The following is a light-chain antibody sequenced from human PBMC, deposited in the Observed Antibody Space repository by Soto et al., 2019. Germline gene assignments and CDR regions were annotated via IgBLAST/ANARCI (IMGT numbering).Light chain of an antibody. Sequence: EIVLTQSPATLSLSPGERATLSCRASQSVSSYLAWYQQKPGQAPRLLIYDTSSRATGIPARFSGSGFGTDFTLTISSLEPEDFAVYYCQQRSHWPVTFGQGTKV. V-gene: IGKV3-11*01. CDR3: QQRSHWPVT. CDR2: DTS. J-gene: IGKJ1*01. CDR1: QSVSSY.